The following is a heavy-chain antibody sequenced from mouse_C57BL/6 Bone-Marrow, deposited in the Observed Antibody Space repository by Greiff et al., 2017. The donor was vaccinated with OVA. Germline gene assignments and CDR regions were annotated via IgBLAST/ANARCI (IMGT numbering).Heavy chain of an antibody. J-gene: IGHJ1*03. CDR3: AREDGSHWYFDV. CDR1: GFTFSDYY. V-gene: IGHV5-16*01. Sequence: EVQRVESEGGLVQPGSSMKLSCTASGFTFSDYYMAWVRQVPEKGLEWVANINYDGSSTYYLDSLKSRFIISRDNAKNILYLQMSSLKSEDTATYYCAREDGSHWYFDVWGTGTTVTVSS. D-gene: IGHD1-1*02. CDR2: INYDGSST.